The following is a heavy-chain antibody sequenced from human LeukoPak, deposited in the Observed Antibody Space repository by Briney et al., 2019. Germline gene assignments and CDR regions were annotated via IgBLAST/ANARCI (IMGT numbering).Heavy chain of an antibody. V-gene: IGHV4-4*02. D-gene: IGHD2-2*01. Sequence: SGTLFLTCAVSGGSISSSYWWSWIRQPPGKGLEWIGEIYHSGSTNYNLSLKSRVTISVDKSKNQFSLKLNSVTAADTAVYYCARDYCTSTTCPNWFDPWGQGTLVTVSS. J-gene: IGHJ5*02. CDR3: ARDYCTSTTCPNWFDP. CDR1: GGSISSSYW. CDR2: IYHSGST.